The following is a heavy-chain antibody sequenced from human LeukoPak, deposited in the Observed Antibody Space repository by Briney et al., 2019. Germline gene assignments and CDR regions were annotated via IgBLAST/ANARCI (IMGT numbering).Heavy chain of an antibody. D-gene: IGHD3-10*01. CDR2: IQPGGYTK. V-gene: IGHV3-7*01. CDR1: GLTFRNYW. Sequence: GGSLRLSCAASGLTFRNYWMSWVRQAPGKGLEWVANIQPGGYTKNYVASVKGRFTISRDNAKYSLYLQMNSLRAEDTAVYYCARDSASLWFGELSGWFAPWGQGTLVTVSS. CDR3: ARDSASLWFGELSGWFAP. J-gene: IGHJ5*02.